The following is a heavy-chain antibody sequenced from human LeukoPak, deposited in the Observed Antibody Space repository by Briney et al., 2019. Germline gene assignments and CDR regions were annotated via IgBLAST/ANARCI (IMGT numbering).Heavy chain of an antibody. V-gene: IGHV4-59*01. Sequence: SETLSLTCTVSGGSISSYYWSWIRQPPGKGLEWIGYIYYSGSTNYNPSLKSRVTISVDTSKNQFSLKLSSVTAAGTAVYYCARSDFWSGYHYRYFDLWGRGTLVTVSS. J-gene: IGHJ2*01. CDR1: GGSISSYY. CDR2: IYYSGST. D-gene: IGHD3-3*01. CDR3: ARSDFWSGYHYRYFDL.